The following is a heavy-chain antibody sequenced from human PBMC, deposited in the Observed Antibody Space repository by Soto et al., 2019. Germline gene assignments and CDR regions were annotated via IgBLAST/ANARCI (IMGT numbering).Heavy chain of an antibody. CDR2: IGDSGGST. Sequence: EVQLLESGGDLVQPGGSLRLSCAASGFTFSSYAMSWVRQAPGKGLEWVSLIGDSGGSTYSAASVKGRFTISRDNSKNMLYLQMTSLRAEDSAVYYCAKDTEAGRGLFYYYRVDVWGRGTTVSVSS. CDR1: GFTFSSYA. J-gene: IGHJ6*02. D-gene: IGHD3-16*01. V-gene: IGHV3-23*01. CDR3: AKDTEAGRGLFYYYRVDV.